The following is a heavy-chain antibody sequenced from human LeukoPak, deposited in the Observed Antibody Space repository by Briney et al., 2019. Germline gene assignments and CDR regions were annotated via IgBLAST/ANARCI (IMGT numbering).Heavy chain of an antibody. CDR3: ARVGIAVADPEEVDY. CDR2: ISGSGGST. Sequence: SGGSLRLSCAASGFTFSSYAMSWVRQAPGKGLEWVSAISGSGGSTYYADSVKGRFTISRDNAKNSLYLQMNSLRAEDTAVYYCARVGIAVADPEEVDYWGQGTLVTVSS. V-gene: IGHV3-23*01. J-gene: IGHJ4*02. D-gene: IGHD6-19*01. CDR1: GFTFSSYA.